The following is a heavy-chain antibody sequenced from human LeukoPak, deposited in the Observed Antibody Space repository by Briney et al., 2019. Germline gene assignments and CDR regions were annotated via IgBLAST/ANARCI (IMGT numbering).Heavy chain of an antibody. V-gene: IGHV4-61*05. D-gene: IGHD3-10*01. CDR2: VSYSGGT. Sequence: PSETLPLTCTVSAGSISSSSHHWGWIRQPPGKGLEWIGYVSYSGGTNYNPSLKSRVTISVDMSKNQFSLKLNSVTAADTAVYFCVRSHYGSGTYYSFDYWGQGTLVTVSS. CDR1: AGSISSSSHH. CDR3: VRSHYGSGTYYSFDY. J-gene: IGHJ4*02.